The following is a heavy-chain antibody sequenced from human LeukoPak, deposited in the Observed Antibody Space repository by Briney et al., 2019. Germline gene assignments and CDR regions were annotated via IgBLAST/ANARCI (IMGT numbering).Heavy chain of an antibody. V-gene: IGHV1-69*13. CDR1: GGTFSSYA. D-gene: IGHD3-10*01. CDR2: IIPIFGTA. Sequence: SVKVSCKASGGTFSSYAISWVRQAPGQGLEWMGGIIPIFGTANYAQKFQGRVTITADESTSTAYMELSSLRSEDTAVYYCARALYYYGSGSYSYYGMDVWGQGTTVTVSS. J-gene: IGHJ6*02. CDR3: ARALYYYGSGSYSYYGMDV.